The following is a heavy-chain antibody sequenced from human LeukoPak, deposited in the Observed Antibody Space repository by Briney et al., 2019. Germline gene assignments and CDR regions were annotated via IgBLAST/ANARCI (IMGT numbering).Heavy chain of an antibody. CDR3: ARLLYPKDYYYGMDV. Sequence: GESLKISCKGSGYSFTNYWIGWVRQMPGKGLEWMGIIYPGDSDTRYSPSFQGQVTISADKSISTAYLQWSGLKASDTAMYYCARLLYPKDYYYGMDVWGQGTTVTVSS. D-gene: IGHD5/OR15-5a*01. CDR2: IYPGDSDT. V-gene: IGHV5-51*01. CDR1: GYSFTNYW. J-gene: IGHJ6*02.